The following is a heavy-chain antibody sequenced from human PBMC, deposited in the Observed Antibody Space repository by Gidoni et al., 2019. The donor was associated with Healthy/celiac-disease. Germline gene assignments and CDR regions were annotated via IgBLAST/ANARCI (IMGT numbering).Heavy chain of an antibody. CDR1: GFTFSSYG. Sequence: QVQLVESGGGVVQPWRSRRLSCAAAGFTFSSYGMHWVRQAPGKGLECVAVISYDGSNKYYADDVKGRFTISRDNSKNTLYLQRNSVRAEDTAVYYCAKDSGTVTKYGMNVWGQGTTVTV. D-gene: IGHD4-17*01. CDR2: ISYDGSNK. J-gene: IGHJ6*02. CDR3: AKDSGTVTKYGMNV. V-gene: IGHV3-30*18.